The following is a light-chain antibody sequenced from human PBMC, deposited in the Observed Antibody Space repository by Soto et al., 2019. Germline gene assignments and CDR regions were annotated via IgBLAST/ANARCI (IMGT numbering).Light chain of an antibody. CDR3: TSYTSTVYV. V-gene: IGLV2-14*01. CDR2: DVS. Sequence: HFALTQPSPLFGSPGPAIPLPPPRTNIDVGGYNYVSWYQQHPGKAPKLMIYDVSNRPSGVSNRFSGSKSGNTASLTISGLQAEDEADYYCTSYTSTVYVFGTGTKVTVL. J-gene: IGLJ1*01. CDR1: NIDVGGYNY.